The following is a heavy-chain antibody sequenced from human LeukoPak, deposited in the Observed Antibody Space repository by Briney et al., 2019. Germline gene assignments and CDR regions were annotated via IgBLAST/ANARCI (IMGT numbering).Heavy chain of an antibody. CDR1: GGSISSSSYY. Sequence: PSETLSLTCTVSGGSISSSSYYWGWIRQPPGKGLEWIGSIYYSGSTYYNPSLKSRVTISVDTSKNQFSLKLSSVTAADTAMYYCARGLGDFGYWGQGTLVTVSS. J-gene: IGHJ4*02. D-gene: IGHD3-16*01. CDR3: ARGLGDFGY. V-gene: IGHV4-39*01. CDR2: IYYSGST.